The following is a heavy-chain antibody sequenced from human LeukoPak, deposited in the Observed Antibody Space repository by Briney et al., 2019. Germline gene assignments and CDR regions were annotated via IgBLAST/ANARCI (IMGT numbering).Heavy chain of an antibody. Sequence: PGGSLRLSCVGSGFTFSTYEMTWVRQAPGKGLEWVSYISSSGGTIYYADSVKGRFTISRDNAKNSLYLQMNSLRAEDTAVYYCAREGGVNYYDLDYFDYWGQGTLITVPS. J-gene: IGHJ4*02. V-gene: IGHV3-48*03. D-gene: IGHD3-22*01. CDR2: ISSSGGTI. CDR3: AREGGVNYYDLDYFDY. CDR1: GFTFSTYE.